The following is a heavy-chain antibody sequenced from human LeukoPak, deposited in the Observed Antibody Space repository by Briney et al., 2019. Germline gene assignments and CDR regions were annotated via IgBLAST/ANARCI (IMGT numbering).Heavy chain of an antibody. CDR1: GFTFSSYG. CDR3: AKLGVVPADFDY. Sequence: GGSLRLSCAASGFTFSSYGMHWVRQAPGKGLEWVAVISYDGSNKYYADSVKGRFTISRDNSKNTLYLQMNSLRAEDTAVYYCAKLGVVPADFDYWGQGTLVTVSS. CDR2: ISYDGSNK. J-gene: IGHJ4*02. V-gene: IGHV3-30*18. D-gene: IGHD2-2*01.